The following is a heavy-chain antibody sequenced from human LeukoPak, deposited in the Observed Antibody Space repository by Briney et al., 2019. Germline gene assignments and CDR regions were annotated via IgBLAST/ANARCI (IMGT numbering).Heavy chain of an antibody. Sequence: GESLKISCKGSGYSFTSYWISWVRQMPGKGLEWMGTIDPSDSYTNYSPSFQGHVTTSADKSISTAYLQWSSLKASDIAMYYCARHVPQSAYPRHFDYWGQGTLVTVSS. CDR2: IDPSDSYT. J-gene: IGHJ4*02. V-gene: IGHV5-10-1*01. CDR3: ARHVPQSAYPRHFDY. CDR1: GYSFTSYW.